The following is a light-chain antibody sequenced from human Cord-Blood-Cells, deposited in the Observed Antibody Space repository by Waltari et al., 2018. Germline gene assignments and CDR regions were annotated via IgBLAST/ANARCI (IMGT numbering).Light chain of an antibody. V-gene: IGLV2-23*01. CDR1: SSDVGSYHL. CDR2: EGS. CDR3: CSYAGSRV. Sequence: QSALTQPASVSGSPGQSITTSCTGTSSDVGSYHLVSWYQQHPGKAPKLMIYEGSKRPSGVSNRFSGSKSGNTASLTISGLQAEDEADYYCCSYAGSRVFGGGTKLTVL. J-gene: IGLJ2*01.